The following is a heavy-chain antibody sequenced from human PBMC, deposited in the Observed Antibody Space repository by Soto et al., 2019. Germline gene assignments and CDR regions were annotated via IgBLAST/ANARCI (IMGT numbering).Heavy chain of an antibody. V-gene: IGHV4-34*01. CDR1: GGSFSGYY. Sequence: SETLSLTCAVYGGSFSGYYWSWIRQPPGKGLEWIGEINHSGSSNYNPSLKSRVTISVDTSKNQFSLKLSSVTAADTAVYYCARGYYGDYVAADFDYWGQGTLVTVSS. D-gene: IGHD4-17*01. J-gene: IGHJ4*02. CDR3: ARGYYGDYVAADFDY. CDR2: INHSGSS.